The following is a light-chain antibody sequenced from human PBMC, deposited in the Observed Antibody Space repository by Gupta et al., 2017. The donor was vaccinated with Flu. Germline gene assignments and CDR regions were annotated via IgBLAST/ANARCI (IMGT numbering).Light chain of an antibody. J-gene: IGLJ2*01. V-gene: IGLV4-69*01. CDR1: SGHSTYA. Sequence: QLVLTQSPSASASPGASVTLTCTLSSGHSTYAIAWHHQPPEKGPRYLMKINNDGSHSRGDGIPDRFSGSSSGAERYLIISSLQSEDEGDYYCQSWGSGPVFGGGTKLTVL. CDR2: INNDGSH. CDR3: QSWGSGPV.